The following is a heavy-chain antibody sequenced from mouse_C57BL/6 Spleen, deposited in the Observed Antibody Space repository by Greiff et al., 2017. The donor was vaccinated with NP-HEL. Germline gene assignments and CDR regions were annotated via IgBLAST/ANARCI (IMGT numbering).Heavy chain of an antibody. CDR2: INPSSGYT. J-gene: IGHJ4*01. CDR3: ARFTTVVATDAMDY. CDR1: GYTFTSYT. Sequence: QVQLKESGAELARPGASVKMSCKASGYTFTSYTMHWVKQRPGQGLEWIGYINPSSGYTKYNQKFKDKATLTADKSSSTAYMQLSSLTSEDSAVYYCARFTTVVATDAMDYWGQGTSVTVSS. V-gene: IGHV1-4*01. D-gene: IGHD1-1*01.